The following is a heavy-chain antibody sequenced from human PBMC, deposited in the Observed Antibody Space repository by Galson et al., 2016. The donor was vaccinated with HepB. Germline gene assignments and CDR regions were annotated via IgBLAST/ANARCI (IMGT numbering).Heavy chain of an antibody. CDR1: GGSISSYY. CDR3: GRARYSSGLYNWFDP. D-gene: IGHD6-19*01. Sequence: LSLTCTVSGGSISSYYWNWIRQPPGKGLEWIGYIYYSGSTNYNPSLKSRVTISVDTSKNQFSLKLSSVTAADTAVYYCGRARYSSGLYNWFDPWGQGTLVTVSS. CDR2: IYYSGST. J-gene: IGHJ5*02. V-gene: IGHV4-59*01.